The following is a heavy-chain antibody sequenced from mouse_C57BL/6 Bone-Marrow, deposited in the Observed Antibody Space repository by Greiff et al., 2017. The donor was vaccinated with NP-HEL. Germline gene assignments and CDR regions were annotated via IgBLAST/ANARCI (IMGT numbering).Heavy chain of an antibody. V-gene: IGHV1-50*01. Sequence: VQLQQPGAELVKPGASVKLSCKASGYTFTSYWMQWVKQRPGQGLEWIGEIDPSDSYTNYNQKFKGKATLTVDTSSSTAYMQLSSLTSEDSAVYYCARSGIYYGNYYYWGQGTTLTVSS. CDR2: IDPSDSYT. CDR1: GYTFTSYW. J-gene: IGHJ2*01. D-gene: IGHD2-1*01. CDR3: ARSGIYYGNYYY.